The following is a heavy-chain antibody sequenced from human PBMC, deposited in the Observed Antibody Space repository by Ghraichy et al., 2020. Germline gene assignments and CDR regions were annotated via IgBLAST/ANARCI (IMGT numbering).Heavy chain of an antibody. V-gene: IGHV3-13*05. CDR1: GFTFSSSD. D-gene: IGHD4-17*01. CDR3: ARALKETTVTPEDSFYYFYGLDV. CDR2: IGTVGDP. J-gene: IGHJ6*02. Sequence: GGSLRLSCAASGFTFSSSDMHWVRQVTGKGLEWVSGIGTVGDPYYAGSVKGRFTISRENAKNSLYLQMNGLRVGDTAVYYCARALKETTVTPEDSFYYFYGLDVWGPGTTVTVSS.